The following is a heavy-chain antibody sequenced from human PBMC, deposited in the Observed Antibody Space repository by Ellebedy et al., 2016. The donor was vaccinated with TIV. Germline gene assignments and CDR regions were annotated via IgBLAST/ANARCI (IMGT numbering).Heavy chain of an antibody. CDR3: ARAQAPTYYYDSSGYWYFDY. CDR2: TYYRSKWYN. Sequence: MPSETLSLTCAISGDSVSSNSAAWNWIRQSPSRGLEWLGRTYYRSKWYNDYAVSVKSRITINTDTSKNQFSLQLNSVTPKDTAVYYCARAQAPTYYYDSSGYWYFDYWGQGTLVTVSS. J-gene: IGHJ4*02. CDR1: GDSVSSNSAA. D-gene: IGHD3-22*01. V-gene: IGHV6-1*01.